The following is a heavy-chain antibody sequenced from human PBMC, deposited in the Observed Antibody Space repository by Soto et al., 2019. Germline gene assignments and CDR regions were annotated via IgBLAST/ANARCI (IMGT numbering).Heavy chain of an antibody. CDR2: ISYEGSNK. CDR3: ARDPLWGTAMVLWYFDL. V-gene: IGHV3-30-3*01. CDR1: GFTFSSYA. J-gene: IGHJ2*01. D-gene: IGHD5-18*01. Sequence: QVQLVESGGGVVQPGRSLRLSCAASGFTFSSYAMHWVRQAPGKGLEWVAVISYEGSNKYYADSVKGRFTISRDNSKNTLYLQMSRLRAEDTAVYYCARDPLWGTAMVLWYFDLWGRGTLVTVSS.